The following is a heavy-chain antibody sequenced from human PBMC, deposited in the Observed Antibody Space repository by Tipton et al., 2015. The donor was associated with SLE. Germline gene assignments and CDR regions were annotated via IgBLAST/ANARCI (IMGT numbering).Heavy chain of an antibody. J-gene: IGHJ4*02. V-gene: IGHV4-61*02. CDR3: AKILSGGASFDY. Sequence: TLSLTCTVSGGSMSSGSYYWSWIRQPAGKGLEWIGRIFTSGSTYYNPSLKSRVTMSVDTSKNQFSPKLRSVTAADTAVYYCAKILSGGASFDYWGQGTLVTVSS. CDR2: IFTSGST. D-gene: IGHD2-8*02. CDR1: GGSMSSGSYY.